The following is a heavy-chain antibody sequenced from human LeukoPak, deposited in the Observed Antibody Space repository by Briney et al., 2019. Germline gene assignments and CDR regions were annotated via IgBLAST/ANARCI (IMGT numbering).Heavy chain of an antibody. CDR2: ISWNSGSI. CDR1: GFTSDDYA. CDR3: AKVRDYDILTGLDY. J-gene: IGHJ4*02. D-gene: IGHD3-9*01. V-gene: IGHV3-9*02. Sequence: GGSLRLSCAASGFTSDDYAMHWVRQAPGKGLEWVSGISWNSGSIGCADSVKGRFTISRDNAKNSLYLQMNSLRAEDTALYYCAKVRDYDILTGLDYWGQGTLVTVSS.